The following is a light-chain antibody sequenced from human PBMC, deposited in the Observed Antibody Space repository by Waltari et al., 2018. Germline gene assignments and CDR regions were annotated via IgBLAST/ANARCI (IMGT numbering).Light chain of an antibody. V-gene: IGLV1-47*01. CDR2: RNF. J-gene: IGLJ2*01. Sequence: QSVLTQPPSASGAPGQRVTISCSGSSSNIGSNSVYWYQQSPGTAPRLLIYRNFRGPSGVPERFSCSKSGPSASLAISGLRSEDEADYYCAVWDDNLYGVVFGGGTKLTVL. CDR3: AVWDDNLYGVV. CDR1: SSNIGSNS.